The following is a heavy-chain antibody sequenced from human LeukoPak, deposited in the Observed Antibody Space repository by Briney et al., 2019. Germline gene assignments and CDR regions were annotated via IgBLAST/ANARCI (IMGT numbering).Heavy chain of an antibody. CDR1: GFTFSSYG. Sequence: GGSLRLSCAASGFTFSSYGMHWVRQAPGKGLEWVAFIRYDGSNKYYADSLKGRFTVSRDNAKNSLYLQMNSLRAEDTAVYYCARGEWSSSPFDYWGQGTLVTVSS. CDR2: IRYDGSNK. V-gene: IGHV3-30*02. D-gene: IGHD6-6*01. J-gene: IGHJ4*02. CDR3: ARGEWSSSPFDY.